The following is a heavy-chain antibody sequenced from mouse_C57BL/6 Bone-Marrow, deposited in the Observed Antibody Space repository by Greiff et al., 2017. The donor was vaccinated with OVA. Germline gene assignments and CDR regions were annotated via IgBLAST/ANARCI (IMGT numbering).Heavy chain of an antibody. J-gene: IGHJ3*01. V-gene: IGHV1-18*01. CDR3: ARSGGSWFAY. Sequence: DVKLQESGPELVKPGASVKIPCKASGYTFTDYNMDWVKQSHGKSLEWIGDINPNNGGTIYNQKFKGKATLTVDKSSSTAYMELRSLTSEDTAVYYCARSGGSWFAYWGQGTLVTVSA. CDR1: GYTFTDYN. D-gene: IGHD1-1*02. CDR2: INPNNGGT.